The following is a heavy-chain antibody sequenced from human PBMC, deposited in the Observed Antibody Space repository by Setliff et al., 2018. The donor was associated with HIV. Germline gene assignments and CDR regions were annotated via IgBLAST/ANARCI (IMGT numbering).Heavy chain of an antibody. D-gene: IGHD2-21*02. J-gene: IGHJ6*03. CDR2: IRSKGYGGTT. CDR1: GFSFSDYY. Sequence: GGSLRLSCAASGFSFSDYYMNWIRQAPGKGLEWVGLIRSKGYGGTTDYAASVKGRFTISRDDSKSFAYLQMNSLKTEDTAVYYCTREGVTFDDYYYMDVWGKGTTVTVSS. CDR3: TREGVTFDDYYYMDV. V-gene: IGHV3-49*03.